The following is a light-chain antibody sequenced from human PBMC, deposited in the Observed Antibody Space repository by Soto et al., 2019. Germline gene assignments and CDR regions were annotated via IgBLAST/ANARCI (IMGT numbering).Light chain of an antibody. J-gene: IGKJ1*01. Sequence: TVMTRSPATLSVSPGESATLSCRASQSVSSNLAWHQQKPGQAPRLLIYGASSRATGIPDRFSGGGSGTDFTLTISRLEPEDFAVYYCQQYGSSPRTFGQGTNVDIK. CDR1: QSVSSN. CDR2: GAS. CDR3: QQYGSSPRT. V-gene: IGKV3-20*01.